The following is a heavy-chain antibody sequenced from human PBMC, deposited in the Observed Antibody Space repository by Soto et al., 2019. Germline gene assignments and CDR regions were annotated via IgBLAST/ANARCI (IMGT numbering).Heavy chain of an antibody. CDR2: ITGSGGST. CDR3: AKGSSGSRPYYFDS. Sequence: GGSLRLSCTASGFTFSNHAMSWVRQAPGKGLEWVSAITGSGGSTYYADSVKGRFTISRDNSKNTLYLQMNNLRAEDSAIYFCAKGSSGSRPYYFDSWGQGTLVTVSS. J-gene: IGHJ4*02. CDR1: GFTFSNHA. D-gene: IGHD3-22*01. V-gene: IGHV3-23*01.